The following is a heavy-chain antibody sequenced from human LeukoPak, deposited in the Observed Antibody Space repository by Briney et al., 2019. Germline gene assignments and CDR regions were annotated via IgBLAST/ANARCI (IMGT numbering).Heavy chain of an antibody. J-gene: IGHJ4*02. D-gene: IGHD3-3*01. CDR3: ARDVGSSYYDCWSGYSHFDY. Sequence: ASVTVSCMASRYTFIGYFMHWVRPAPGQGLEWMGWINPNSCGTNYAQKLQGTVTLTRDTSISTAYMELSRLRSDDTAVYYCARDVGSSYYDCWSGYSHFDYWGQGTLVTVSS. CDR2: INPNSCGT. CDR1: RYTFIGYF. V-gene: IGHV1-2*02.